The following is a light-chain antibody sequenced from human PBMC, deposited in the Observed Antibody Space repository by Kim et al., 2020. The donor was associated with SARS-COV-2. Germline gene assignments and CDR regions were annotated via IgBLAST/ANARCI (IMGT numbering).Light chain of an antibody. J-gene: IGKJ1*01. CDR1: QSVLYSSNNKNY. CDR3: QQYYSTPRT. CDR2: CAS. Sequence: ATTNCRSSQSVLYSSNNKNYLAWYQQKPGQPPKLLIYCASTRESGVPDRFSGSGSGTDFTLTISSLQADDVAVYYCQQYYSTPRTFGQGTKVDIK. V-gene: IGKV4-1*01.